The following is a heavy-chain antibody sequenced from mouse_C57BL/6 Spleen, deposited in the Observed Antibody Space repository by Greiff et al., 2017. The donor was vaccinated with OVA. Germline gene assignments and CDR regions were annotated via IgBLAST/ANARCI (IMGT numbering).Heavy chain of an antibody. Sequence: EVKLMESGGGLVKPGGSLKLSCAASGFTFSDYGMHWVRQAPEKGLEWVAYISSGSSTIYYADTVKGRFTISRDNAKNTLFLQMTSLRSEDTAMYYCAKGSPDYGSSYWYFDVWGTGTTVTVSS. CDR2: ISSGSSTI. V-gene: IGHV5-17*01. D-gene: IGHD1-1*01. CDR1: GFTFSDYG. J-gene: IGHJ1*03. CDR3: AKGSPDYGSSYWYFDV.